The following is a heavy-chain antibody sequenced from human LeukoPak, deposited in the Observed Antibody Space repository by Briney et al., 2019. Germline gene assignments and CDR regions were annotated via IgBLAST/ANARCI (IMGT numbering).Heavy chain of an antibody. CDR2: IYHSGST. CDR1: GGSISSGGYS. CDR3: ASNWNYAYAFDI. D-gene: IGHD1-7*01. V-gene: IGHV4-30-2*01. Sequence: SETLSLTCAVPGGSISSGGYSWRWIRQPPGKGLEWIGYIYHSGSTYYNPSLKSRVTISVDRSKNQFSLKLSSVTAADTAVYYCASNWNYAYAFDIWGQGTMVTVSS. J-gene: IGHJ3*02.